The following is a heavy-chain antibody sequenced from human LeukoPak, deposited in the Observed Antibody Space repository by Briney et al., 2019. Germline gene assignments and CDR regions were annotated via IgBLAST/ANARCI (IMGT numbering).Heavy chain of an antibody. CDR3: TRDPEALDY. V-gene: IGHV3-48*02. J-gene: IGHJ4*02. CDR2: IRKITTTT. Sequence: PGGSLRLSCAASGFTISDYSMNWVRQAPGKGLEWISYIRKITTTTYYADSVRGRFASSRDNAKNAVYPQMNSLRDDDTAVYYCTRDPEALDYWGQGTLVTVSS. CDR1: GFTISDYS.